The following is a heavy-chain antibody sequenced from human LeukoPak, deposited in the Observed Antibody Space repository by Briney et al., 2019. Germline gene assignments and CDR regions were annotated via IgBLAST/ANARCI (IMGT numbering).Heavy chain of an antibody. V-gene: IGHV4-34*01. CDR3: ARGGYPRRSGSRGFPAATFDI. CDR2: INHSGST. D-gene: IGHD1-26*01. Sequence: SETLSLTCAVYGGSFSGYYWSWIRQPPGKGLEWIGEINHSGSTNYNPSLKSRVTISVDTSKNQFSLKLSSVTAADTAVYYCARGGYPRRSGSRGFPAATFDIWGQGTMVTVSS. CDR1: GGSFSGYY. J-gene: IGHJ3*02.